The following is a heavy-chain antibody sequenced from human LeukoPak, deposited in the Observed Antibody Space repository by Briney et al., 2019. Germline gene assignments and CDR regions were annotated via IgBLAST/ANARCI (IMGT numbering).Heavy chain of an antibody. CDR1: GFSFDYYG. D-gene: IGHD2-2*01. J-gene: IGHJ6*03. CDR3: AKDQGPAARGYMDV. Sequence: GGSLRLSCAGSGFSFDYYGMNWVRLAPGKGLEWVSGNSWNSLTIAYAESVKGRFTISRYNAKNSLYLQMNSLRVEDMALYYCAKDQGPAARGYMDVWGKGTTVIVSS. CDR2: NSWNSLTI. V-gene: IGHV3-9*03.